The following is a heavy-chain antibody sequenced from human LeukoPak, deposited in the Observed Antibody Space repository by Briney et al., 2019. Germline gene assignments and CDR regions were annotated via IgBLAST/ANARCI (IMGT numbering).Heavy chain of an antibody. CDR2: ISDSGSRQ. J-gene: IGHJ4*02. D-gene: IGHD3-10*01. CDR1: GFTFSNYA. CDR3: VKDRTGTYTLDY. V-gene: IGHV3-30-3*01. Sequence: GGSLRLSCAATGFTFSNYAIHWGRQAPGKGLEWVAFISDSGSRQHYADSVKGRFTISRDNSKNTLNLQMNSLRAEDTAVYYCVKDRTGTYTLDYWGQGTLVTVSS.